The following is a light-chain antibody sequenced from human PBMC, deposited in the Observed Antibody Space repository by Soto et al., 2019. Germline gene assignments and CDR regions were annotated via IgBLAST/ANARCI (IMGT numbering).Light chain of an antibody. Sequence: DIQMTHSPSSLSASVGDRVTITCRASQSIRTYLNWYQQKPGKAPKLVIYAASSLQSGVPSRFSGSGSGTGFTLTISRLQPEDFATYYCQQNYSTPNTFGRGTKVEIE. V-gene: IGKV1-39*01. CDR1: QSIRTY. CDR3: QQNYSTPNT. CDR2: AAS. J-gene: IGKJ4*01.